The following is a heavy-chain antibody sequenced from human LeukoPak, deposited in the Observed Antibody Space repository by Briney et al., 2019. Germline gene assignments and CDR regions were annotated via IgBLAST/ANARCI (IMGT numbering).Heavy chain of an antibody. CDR1: GYSISSGYY. J-gene: IGHJ3*02. CDR2: IYHSGST. V-gene: IGHV4-38-2*02. D-gene: IGHD3-22*01. CDR3: ARTGDSSGYYYPSPFDAFDI. Sequence: PSETLSLTCTVSGYSISSGYYWGWIRQPPGKGLEWIGSIYHSGSTYYNPSLKSRVTISVDTSRNQFSLKLSSVTAADTAVYYCARTGDSSGYYYPSPFDAFDIWGQGTMVTVSS.